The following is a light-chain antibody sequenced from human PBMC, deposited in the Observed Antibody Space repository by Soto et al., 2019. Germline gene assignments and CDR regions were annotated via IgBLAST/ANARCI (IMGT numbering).Light chain of an antibody. CDR1: QGISNY. CDR2: AAS. Sequence: DIPLTQSPSFLSASVGDRVTITCRASQGISNYLAWYQQKSGKAPKLLIHAASTLQSGVPSRFSGSGSGTEFTLTIISLQPEDLATYYCQQVNSYPITFGQGTRLEIK. V-gene: IGKV1-9*01. CDR3: QQVNSYPIT. J-gene: IGKJ5*01.